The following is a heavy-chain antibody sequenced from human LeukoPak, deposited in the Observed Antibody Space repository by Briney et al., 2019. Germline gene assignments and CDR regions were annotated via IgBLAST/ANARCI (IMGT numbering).Heavy chain of an antibody. Sequence: SETLSLTCAVSGGSLSDYYWSWIRQPPGKGLEWIGEINHSGSTNYNPSLKSRVTISVDTSKNQFSLKLSSVTAADTAVYYCASPGDVWLRFEPLFDYWGQGTLVTVSS. CDR3: ASPGDVWLRFEPLFDY. CDR2: INHSGST. D-gene: IGHD5-12*01. J-gene: IGHJ4*02. CDR1: GGSLSDYY. V-gene: IGHV4-34*01.